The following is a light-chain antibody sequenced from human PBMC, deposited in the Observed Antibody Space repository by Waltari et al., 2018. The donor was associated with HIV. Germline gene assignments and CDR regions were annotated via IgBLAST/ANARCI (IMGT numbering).Light chain of an antibody. CDR2: RNT. CDR1: SSNIGGRNY. V-gene: IGLV1-44*01. CDR3: AAWDDSLNGVV. J-gene: IGLJ2*01. Sequence: QSVLTQSPSASGTPGQRVIISCSGSSSNIGGRNYVNWYQLLPGTAPKLLIYRNTPRPSGVPDRFSGAKSATSASLAISGLQSEDEADYYCAAWDDSLNGVVFGGGTKLTVL.